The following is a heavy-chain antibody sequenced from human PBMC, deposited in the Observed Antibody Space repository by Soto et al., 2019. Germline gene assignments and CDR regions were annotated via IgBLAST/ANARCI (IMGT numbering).Heavy chain of an antibody. D-gene: IGHD6-19*01. Sequence: QVQLVQSGAEVKKPWASVKVSCKASGYTFTSYDINWVRQATGQGLEWMGWMNPNSGNTGYAQKFQGRVTMTRNTAISRAYMELSSLRSEDTAVYYCAGGAYSSGWPNFDYWGQGTLVTVSS. V-gene: IGHV1-8*01. CDR2: MNPNSGNT. J-gene: IGHJ4*02. CDR1: GYTFTSYD. CDR3: AGGAYSSGWPNFDY.